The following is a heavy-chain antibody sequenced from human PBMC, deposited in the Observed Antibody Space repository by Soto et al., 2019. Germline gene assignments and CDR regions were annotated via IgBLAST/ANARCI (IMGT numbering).Heavy chain of an antibody. V-gene: IGHV3-23*05. CDR2: IDSSGASP. D-gene: IGHD3-10*01. Sequence: GGSLRLSCTASGFTFSSYAMAWVRQAPGKGLEWVSAIDSSGASPFYADSVKGRLTISRDNSKNMLYLQMNSLRAEDTAIYYCAKVPLLYGSGSYYTPDYWGQGTRVTVS. J-gene: IGHJ4*02. CDR3: AKVPLLYGSGSYYTPDY. CDR1: GFTFSSYA.